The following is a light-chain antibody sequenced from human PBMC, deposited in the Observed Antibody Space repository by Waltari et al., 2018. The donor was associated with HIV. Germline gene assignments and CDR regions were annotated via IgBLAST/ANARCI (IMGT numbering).Light chain of an antibody. CDR1: ALPKQY. CDR2: KDS. Sequence: SYELTQPPSVSVSPGQTARITCSGDALPKQYAYWYQQKPGQAPVGVIYKDSERPSGIPERFSGSSSGTTVTLTISGVQAEDEADYYCQSTDRSGTFVVFGGGTKLTVL. CDR3: QSTDRSGTFVV. J-gene: IGLJ2*01. V-gene: IGLV3-25*03.